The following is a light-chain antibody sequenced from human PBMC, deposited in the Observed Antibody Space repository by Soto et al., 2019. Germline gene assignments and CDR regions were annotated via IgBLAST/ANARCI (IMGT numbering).Light chain of an antibody. Sequence: EIVMTQSPATLPMSPRERATLSCRASQSVGGSLAWYQQKPGQAPGLLIYGASTRATGVPARFSGSGSGTEFTLTFSSLQSEDFAVYYCQQYRNWPRTFGQGTKVEIK. CDR3: QQYRNWPRT. V-gene: IGKV3-15*01. CDR1: QSVGGS. J-gene: IGKJ1*01. CDR2: GAS.